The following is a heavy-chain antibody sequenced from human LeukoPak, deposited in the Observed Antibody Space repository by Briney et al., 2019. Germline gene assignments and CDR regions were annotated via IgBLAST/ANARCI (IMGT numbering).Heavy chain of an antibody. Sequence: PSETLPLTCAVYGGSFSGYYWSWIRQPPGKGLEWIGSIYHSGSTYYNPSLKSRVTISVDTSKNQFSLKLSSVTAADTAVYYCARKHRGYSSRVSTYNWFDPWGQGTLVTVSS. CDR1: GGSFSGYY. V-gene: IGHV4-34*01. CDR3: ARKHRGYSSRVSTYNWFDP. D-gene: IGHD6-13*01. CDR2: IYHSGST. J-gene: IGHJ5*02.